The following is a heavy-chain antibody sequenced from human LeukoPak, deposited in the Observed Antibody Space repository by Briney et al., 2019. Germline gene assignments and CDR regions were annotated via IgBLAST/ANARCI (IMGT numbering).Heavy chain of an antibody. Sequence: GGSLRLSCAASGFTFSNHIMRWVRQAPGKGLEWVSFIRFDGTNRHYVDSVKGRLTISRDNPNNILYLQMNSLKFDDTAVYYCARDAYHSGDLDQWGEGTLVIVSS. CDR1: GFTFSNHI. D-gene: IGHD3/OR15-3a*01. J-gene: IGHJ4*02. V-gene: IGHV3-30*02. CDR2: IRFDGTNR. CDR3: ARDAYHSGDLDQ.